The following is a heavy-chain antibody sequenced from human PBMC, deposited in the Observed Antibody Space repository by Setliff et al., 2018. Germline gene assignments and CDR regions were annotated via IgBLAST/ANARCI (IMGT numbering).Heavy chain of an antibody. CDR1: EFRFSDYN. V-gene: IGHV3-21*01. CDR2: ISPSGSFI. CDR3: ARSSLPGKGWYDY. D-gene: IGHD2-15*01. J-gene: IGHJ4*02. Sequence: GGSLRLSCAASEFRFSDYNMNWVRQAPGKGLEWVASISPSGSFIYYADSVKGRFTISRDNSKNSLSLQMSSLRAEDTAVYYCARSSLPGKGWYDYWGQGTLVTVSS.